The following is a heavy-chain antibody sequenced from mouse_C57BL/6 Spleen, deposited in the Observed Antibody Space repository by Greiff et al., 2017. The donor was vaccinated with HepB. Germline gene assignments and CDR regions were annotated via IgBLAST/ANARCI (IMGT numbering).Heavy chain of an antibody. CDR3: ANYPGAY. D-gene: IGHD1-1*01. J-gene: IGHJ3*01. V-gene: IGHV3-6*01. Sequence: EVQLFESGPGLVKPSQSLSLTCSVTGYSITSGYYWNWIRQFPGNKLEWMGYISYDGSNNYNPSLKNRISITRDTSKNQFFLKLNSVTTEDTATYYCANYPGAYWGQGTLVTVSA. CDR2: ISYDGSN. CDR1: GYSITSGYY.